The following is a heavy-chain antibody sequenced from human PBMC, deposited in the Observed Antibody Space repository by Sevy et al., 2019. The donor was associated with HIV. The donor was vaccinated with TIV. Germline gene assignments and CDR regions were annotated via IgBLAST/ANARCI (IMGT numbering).Heavy chain of an antibody. Sequence: GESLKISCKGSAYTFTTHWIGWVRQMPGKGLEWMGIMSPGDPDPRDSPSFQGQVTMSVDKSVSTAYLQWHSLETSDTAIYYCARLDSYSIGWSPRYYFDYWGQGTLVTVSS. CDR1: AYTFTTHW. CDR2: MSPGDPDP. J-gene: IGHJ4*02. V-gene: IGHV5-51*01. CDR3: ARLDSYSIGWSPRYYFDY. D-gene: IGHD6-19*01.